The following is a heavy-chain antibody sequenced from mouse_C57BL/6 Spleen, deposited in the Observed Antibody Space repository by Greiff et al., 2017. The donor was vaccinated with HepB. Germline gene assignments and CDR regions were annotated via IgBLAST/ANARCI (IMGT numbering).Heavy chain of an antibody. Sequence: EVMLVESGGDLVKPGGSLKLSCAASGFTFSSYGMSWVRQTPDKRLEWVATISSGGSYTYYPDSVKGRFTISRDNAKNTLYLQMSSLKSEDTAMYYCARHRDYYGSSYYAMDYWGQGTSVTVSS. CDR3: ARHRDYYGSSYYAMDY. J-gene: IGHJ4*01. CDR2: ISSGGSYT. D-gene: IGHD1-1*01. V-gene: IGHV5-6*01. CDR1: GFTFSSYG.